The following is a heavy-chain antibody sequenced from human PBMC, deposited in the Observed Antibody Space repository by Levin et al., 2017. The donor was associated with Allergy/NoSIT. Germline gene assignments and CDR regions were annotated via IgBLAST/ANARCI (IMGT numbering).Heavy chain of an antibody. CDR1: GFTFSTYA. V-gene: IGHV3-30-3*01. Sequence: PGGSLRLSCAASGFTFSTYAMHWVRQAPGKGLEWVAIISYDGSKKYYADSVKGRFTISRDNSKKTLYLQMSSLRTEDTAVYYCARDFDPIYCGGDCYFFQHWGQGTLVTVSS. CDR3: ARDFDPIYCGGDCYFFQH. CDR2: ISYDGSKK. D-gene: IGHD2-21*02. J-gene: IGHJ1*01.